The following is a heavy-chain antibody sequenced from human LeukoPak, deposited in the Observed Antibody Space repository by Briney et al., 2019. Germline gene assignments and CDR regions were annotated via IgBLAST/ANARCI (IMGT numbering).Heavy chain of an antibody. V-gene: IGHV3-23*01. Sequence: GGSLRLSCAASGFTFSTYTMYWVRHPPGKRLEWVSIIGSSGGGIHYADSVRGRFTISRDNSKNALYLQMNSLRVEDTAVYYCAIDPNWGTHSWGQGVLVTVSS. D-gene: IGHD7-27*01. CDR3: AIDPNWGTHS. J-gene: IGHJ4*02. CDR1: GFTFSTYT. CDR2: IGSSGGGI.